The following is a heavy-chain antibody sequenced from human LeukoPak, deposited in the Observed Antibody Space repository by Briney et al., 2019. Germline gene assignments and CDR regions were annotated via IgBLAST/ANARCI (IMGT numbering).Heavy chain of an antibody. D-gene: IGHD2-2*01. CDR3: ARELQLLGYYYYGMDV. V-gene: IGHV1-69*05. J-gene: IGHJ6*02. CDR2: IIPIFGTA. Sequence: SVKVSCKASGGTFSSYAISWVRQAPGQGLEWMGGIIPIFGTANYAQKLQGRVTMTTDTSTSTAYMELRSLRSDDTAVYYCARELQLLGYYYYGMDVWGQGTTVTVSS. CDR1: GGTFSSYA.